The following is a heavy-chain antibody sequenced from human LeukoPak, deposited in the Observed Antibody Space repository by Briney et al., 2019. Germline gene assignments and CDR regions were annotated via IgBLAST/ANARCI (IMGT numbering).Heavy chain of an antibody. CDR1: GGSFSGYY. CDR2: INHSGST. J-gene: IGHJ6*02. CDR3: ARMVRGVSHYYYYGMDV. D-gene: IGHD3-10*01. V-gene: IGHV4-34*01. Sequence: PSETLSLTCAVYGGSFSGYYWSWIRQPPGKGLEWIGEINHSGSTNYNPSLKSRVTISVDTSKNQFSLKLSSVTAADTAVYYCARMVRGVSHYYYYGMDVWGQGTTATVSS.